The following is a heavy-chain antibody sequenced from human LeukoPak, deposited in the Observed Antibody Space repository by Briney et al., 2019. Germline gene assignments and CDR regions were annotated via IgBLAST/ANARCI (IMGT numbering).Heavy chain of an antibody. J-gene: IGHJ5*02. V-gene: IGHV3-7*03. D-gene: IGHD2-15*01. Sequence: GGSLRLSCAASGFTFSSYWMSWVRQDPGKGLEWVANIKQDGSEKYYVDSVKGRFTISRDNAKNSLYLQMNSLRAEDTAVYYCARGGLYCSGGSCLNWFDPWGQGTLVTVSS. CDR1: GFTFSSYW. CDR3: ARGGLYCSGGSCLNWFDP. CDR2: IKQDGSEK.